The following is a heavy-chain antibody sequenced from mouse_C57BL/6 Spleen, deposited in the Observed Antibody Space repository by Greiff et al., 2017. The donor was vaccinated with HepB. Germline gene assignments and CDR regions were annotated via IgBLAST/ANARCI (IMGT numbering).Heavy chain of an antibody. D-gene: IGHD5-1*01. CDR2: IDPSDSYT. CDR1: GYTFTSYW. Sequence: QVQLQQSGAELVMPGASVKLSCKASGYTFTSYWMHWVKQRPGQGLEWIGEIDPSDSYTNYNQKFKGKSTLTVDKSSSTAYMQLSSLTSEDSAVYYCANISRPIRSWYFDVWGTGTTVTVSS. J-gene: IGHJ1*03. CDR3: ANISRPIRSWYFDV. V-gene: IGHV1-69*01.